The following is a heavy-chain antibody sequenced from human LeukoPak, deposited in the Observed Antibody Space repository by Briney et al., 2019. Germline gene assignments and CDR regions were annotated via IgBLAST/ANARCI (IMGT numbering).Heavy chain of an antibody. Sequence: ASVKVSCKASGGTFSSYAISWVRQAPGQGLEWMGGIIPIFGTANYAQKFQGRVTITADESTSTAYMELSSLRSEDTAVYYCARGGGNYDMVRSVPTFDYWGQGTLVTVSS. CDR2: IIPIFGTA. D-gene: IGHD3-10*01. CDR3: ARGGGNYDMVRSVPTFDY. V-gene: IGHV1-69*13. J-gene: IGHJ4*02. CDR1: GGTFSSYA.